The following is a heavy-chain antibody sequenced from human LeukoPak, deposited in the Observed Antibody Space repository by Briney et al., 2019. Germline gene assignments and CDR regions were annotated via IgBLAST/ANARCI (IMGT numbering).Heavy chain of an antibody. CDR1: GFTFSGDW. V-gene: IGHV3-7*03. D-gene: IGHD3-3*01. J-gene: IGHJ2*01. Sequence: GGSLRLSCAASGFTFSGDWMTWVRQAPGKGLEWVANIKQDGSEKYYVDSVKGRFTLSRDSAKNSLYLQMNSLRAEDTAVYYCARAEWSNWYFDLWGRGTLVTVSS. CDR2: IKQDGSEK. CDR3: ARAEWSNWYFDL.